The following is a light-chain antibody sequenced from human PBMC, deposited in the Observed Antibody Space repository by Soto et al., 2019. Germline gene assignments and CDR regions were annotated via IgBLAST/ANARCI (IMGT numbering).Light chain of an antibody. CDR1: QSISSY. Sequence: DIQMTQSPSSLSESVGYSVTITCRASQSISSYLNWYQQKPGKAPKLLIYAASSLQSGGPSRFSGSGSGTDFTLTISSLQPEDFVTYYCQQSYSNTWTFGQGNKVEIK. V-gene: IGKV1-39*01. J-gene: IGKJ1*01. CDR3: QQSYSNTWT. CDR2: AAS.